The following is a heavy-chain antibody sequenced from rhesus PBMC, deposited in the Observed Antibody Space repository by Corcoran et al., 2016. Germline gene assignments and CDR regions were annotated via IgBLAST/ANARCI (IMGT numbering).Heavy chain of an antibody. J-gene: IGHJ6*01. CDR2: IYGSGGST. CDR3: ARGNYGKGLDA. V-gene: IGHV4-93*01. D-gene: IGHD4-17*01. CDR1: GGSIRSGNW. Sequence: QVQLQETGPTVVKPSETLSLTCAVSGGSIRSGNWWPWIRPSPGKGLEWIGGIYGSGGSTEYNPSLKSRVPLSKDPSKNHFSLELRSVTAADSGSCYCARGNYGKGLDAWGQGVVGTVSS.